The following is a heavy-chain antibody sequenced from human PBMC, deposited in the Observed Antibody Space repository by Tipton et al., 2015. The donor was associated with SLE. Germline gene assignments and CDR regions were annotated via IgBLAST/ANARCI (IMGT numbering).Heavy chain of an antibody. CDR3: ARDQVWYGVTGMDV. Sequence: SLRLSCAASGFTFSSYSMSWVRQAPGKGLEWVSVIYSGGTTYYADSVKGRFTISRGNSKNSLYLQMNSLRAEDTAVYYCARDQVWYGVTGMDVWAQGTTVTVSS. D-gene: IGHD4-17*01. CDR1: GFTFSSYS. CDR2: IYSGGTT. V-gene: IGHV3-66*01. J-gene: IGHJ6*02.